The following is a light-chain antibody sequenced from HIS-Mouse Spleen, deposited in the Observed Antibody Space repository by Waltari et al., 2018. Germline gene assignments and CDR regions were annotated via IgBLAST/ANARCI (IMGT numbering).Light chain of an antibody. V-gene: IGLV2-14*01. Sequence: LTQPPSVSVSPGQTARITCSGDALPKKYAYWYQQHPGKAPKLMIYEVSNRPSGVSNRFSGSKSGNTASLTISGLQAEDEADYYCSSYTSSSTYVFGTGTKVTVL. J-gene: IGLJ1*01. CDR3: SSYTSSSTYV. CDR1: ALPKKY. CDR2: EVS.